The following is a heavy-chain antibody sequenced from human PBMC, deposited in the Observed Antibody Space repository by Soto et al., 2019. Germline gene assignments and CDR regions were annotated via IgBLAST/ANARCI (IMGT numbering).Heavy chain of an antibody. CDR2: ISGSGTTA. Sequence: EVQLLESGGGLVQPGGSLRLSCAASGFIFSSYAMSWVRQAPGKGLEWVSAISGSGTTAYYADSVKGGFTFSRDNSKKTMYLQMNSLRAEDTAVYYCAKTTDGWFSAFEIWGQGTMVTVSS. V-gene: IGHV3-23*01. D-gene: IGHD6-19*01. J-gene: IGHJ3*02. CDR1: GFIFSSYA. CDR3: AKTTDGWFSAFEI.